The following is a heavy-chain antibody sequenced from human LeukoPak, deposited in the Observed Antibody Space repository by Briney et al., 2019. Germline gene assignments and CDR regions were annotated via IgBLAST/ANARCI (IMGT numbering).Heavy chain of an antibody. CDR1: GFTFGSYG. V-gene: IGHV3-30-3*01. CDR2: MSYDGSNK. Sequence: GGSLRLSCAASGFTFGSYGMNWVRQAPGKVLEWVAVMSYDGSNKYYVDSVKGRFTISRDNSKNTLYLQMSSLRAEDTAVYYCTRGTNDYGGIERKKPFDYWGQGTLVTVSS. D-gene: IGHD4-23*01. J-gene: IGHJ4*02. CDR3: TRGTNDYGGIERKKPFDY.